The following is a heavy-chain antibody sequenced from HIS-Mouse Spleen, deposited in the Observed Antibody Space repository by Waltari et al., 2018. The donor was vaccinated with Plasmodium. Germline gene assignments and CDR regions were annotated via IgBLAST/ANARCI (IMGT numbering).Heavy chain of an antibody. J-gene: IGHJ5*02. V-gene: IGHV4-59*01. D-gene: IGHD6-6*01. CDR1: GGSISSYY. Sequence: QVQLQESGPGLVKPSETLSLTCTVSGGSISSYYWSWIRQPPGKGLEWIGYIYYSGSTNYTPAHKRRVTISVDTSKNQFSLKLSSVTAADTAVYYCARNGGIAARNWFDPWGQGTLVTVSS. CDR3: ARNGGIAARNWFDP. CDR2: IYYSGST.